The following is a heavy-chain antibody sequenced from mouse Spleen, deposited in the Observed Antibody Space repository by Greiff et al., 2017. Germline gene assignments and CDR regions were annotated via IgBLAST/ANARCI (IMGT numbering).Heavy chain of an antibody. Sequence: QVQLQQPGAELVKPGASVKLSCKASGYTFTSYWMHWVKQRPGQGLEWIGMIHPNSGSTNYNEKFKSKATLTVDKSSSTAYMQLSSLTSEDSAVYYCARAGELGRPLDYWGQGTTLPVSS. D-gene: IGHD1-2*01. CDR3: ARAGELGRPLDY. V-gene: IGHV1-64*01. J-gene: IGHJ2*01. CDR2: IHPNSGST. CDR1: GYTFTSYW.